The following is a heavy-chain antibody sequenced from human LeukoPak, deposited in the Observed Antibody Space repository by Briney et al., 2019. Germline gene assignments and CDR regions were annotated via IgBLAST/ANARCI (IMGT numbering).Heavy chain of an antibody. CDR1: GGSISSGGYY. V-gene: IGHV4-31*03. CDR3: ARGVPVSSGYYYLVNWFDP. J-gene: IGHJ5*02. Sequence: KASQTLSLTCTVSGGSISSGGYYWSWIRQHPGKGLEWIGYIYYSGSTYYNPSLKSRVTISVDTSKNQFSLKLSSVTAADTAVYYCARGVPVSSGYYYLVNWFDPWGQGTLVTVSS. CDR2: IYYSGST. D-gene: IGHD3-22*01.